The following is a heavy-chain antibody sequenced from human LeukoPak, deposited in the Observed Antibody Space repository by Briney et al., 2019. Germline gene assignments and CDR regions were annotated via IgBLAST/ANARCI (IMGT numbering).Heavy chain of an antibody. V-gene: IGHV1-18*01. CDR3: ARRLWFGEWGGYYFDY. Sequence: ASVKVSCKASGYIFTSYGISWMRQAPGQGLEWMGWISAYNGNANYAQKFQGRVTMTADTSTSTAYMELRSLRSDDTAVYYCARRLWFGEWGGYYFDYWGQGTLVTVSS. CDR2: ISAYNGNA. CDR1: GYIFTSYG. J-gene: IGHJ4*02. D-gene: IGHD3-10*01.